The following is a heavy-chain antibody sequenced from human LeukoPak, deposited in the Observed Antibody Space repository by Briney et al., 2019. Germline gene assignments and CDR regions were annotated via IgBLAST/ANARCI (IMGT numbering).Heavy chain of an antibody. CDR2: IYAGGST. CDR3: ARERGGYYYDSSGYYYFDY. Sequence: PSETLSLICTVSGGSISSYYLSWIRQPAGKGLEWIGRIYAGGSTTYSPSLKSRVTMSLDTSKNQFSLKLSSVTAADTAVYYCARERGGYYYDSSGYYYFDYWGQGTLVTVSP. D-gene: IGHD3-22*01. CDR1: GGSISSYY. J-gene: IGHJ4*02. V-gene: IGHV4-4*07.